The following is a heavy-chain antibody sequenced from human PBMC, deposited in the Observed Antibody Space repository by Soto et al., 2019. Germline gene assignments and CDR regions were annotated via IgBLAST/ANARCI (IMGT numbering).Heavy chain of an antibody. V-gene: IGHV4-34*01. CDR1: GGSFSGYY. J-gene: IGHJ6*02. D-gene: IGHD2-2*01. Sequence: SETLSLTCAVYGGSFSGYYWSWIRQPPGKGMERIGEINHSGSTNYNPSLKSRVTISVDTSKNQFSLKLSSVTAADTAVYYCARWVVVVPAASYYYYGMDVWGQGTTVTVSS. CDR3: ARWVVVVPAASYYYYGMDV. CDR2: INHSGST.